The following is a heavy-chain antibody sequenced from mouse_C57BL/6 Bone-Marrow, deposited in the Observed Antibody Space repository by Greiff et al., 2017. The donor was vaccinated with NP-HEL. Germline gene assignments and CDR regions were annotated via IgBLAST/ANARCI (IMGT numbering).Heavy chain of an antibody. V-gene: IGHV2-5*01. CDR1: GFSLTSYG. J-gene: IGHJ1*03. Sequence: QVQLKESGPGLVQPSQSLSITCTVSGFSLTSYGVHWVRQSPGKGLEWLGVIWRGGSTDYNAAFMSRLSITKDNSKSQVFFKMNSLQADDTAIYYRAKNETYYGRSYRYFDVWGTGTTVTVSS. CDR2: IWRGGST. D-gene: IGHD1-1*01. CDR3: AKNETYYGRSYRYFDV.